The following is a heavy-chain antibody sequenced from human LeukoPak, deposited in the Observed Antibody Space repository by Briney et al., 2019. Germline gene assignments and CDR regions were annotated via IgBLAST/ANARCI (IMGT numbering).Heavy chain of an antibody. CDR2: ISGSGTST. V-gene: IGHV3-23*01. CDR3: ASRHYDFGYY. D-gene: IGHD4-17*01. J-gene: IGHJ4*02. Sequence: GGSLRLSCAASGFSFSSYAMNWVRQAPGKGLEWVAAISGSGTSTYYADSVKGRFTISRDNSKNTLYLQMNSLRAEDTAIYYCASRHYDFGYYWGQGTLVTVSS. CDR1: GFSFSSYA.